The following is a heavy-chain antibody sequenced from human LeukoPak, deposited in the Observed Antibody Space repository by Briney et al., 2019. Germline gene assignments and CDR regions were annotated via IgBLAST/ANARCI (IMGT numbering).Heavy chain of an antibody. D-gene: IGHD6-13*01. J-gene: IGHJ4*02. Sequence: PGGSLRLSCAASGFTFSSQSMNWVRQAPGKGLEWVSYISSSSNTIYYADSVKGRFTISRDNAKNSLYLQMSSLRAEDTAVYYCARVGTGGSSWYGDYFDYWGQGTLVTVSS. V-gene: IGHV3-48*01. CDR2: ISSSSNTI. CDR3: ARVGTGGSSWYGDYFDY. CDR1: GFTFSSQS.